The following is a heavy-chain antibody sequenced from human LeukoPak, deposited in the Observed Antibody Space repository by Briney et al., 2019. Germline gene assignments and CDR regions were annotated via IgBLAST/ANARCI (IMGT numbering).Heavy chain of an antibody. V-gene: IGHV4-59*01. CDR2: IYYSGST. Sequence: NPLETLSLTCTVSGGSISSYYWSWIRQPPGKGLEWIGYIYYSGSTNYNPSLKSRVTISVDTSKNQFSLKLSSVTAADTAVYYCARDRVVPAAIRYWYFDLWGRGTLVTVSS. CDR3: ARDRVVPAAIRYWYFDL. D-gene: IGHD2-2*01. J-gene: IGHJ2*01. CDR1: GGSISSYY.